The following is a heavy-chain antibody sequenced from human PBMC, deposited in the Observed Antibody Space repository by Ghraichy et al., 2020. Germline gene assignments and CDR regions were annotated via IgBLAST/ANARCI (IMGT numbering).Heavy chain of an antibody. J-gene: IGHJ5*02. D-gene: IGHD3-22*01. V-gene: IGHV4-39*02. CDR3: VRWAYYHDNSASNWFDP. CDR1: GGSMRSSDSH. Sequence: SETLSLTCTVSGGSMRSSDSHWGWIRQPPGKGLEWIGILYHSENTYYNPSLESRVTISADTSKNLFSLLLRSVTAADTAVYYCVRWAYYHDNSASNWFDPWGQGTLVTVSS. CDR2: LYHSENT.